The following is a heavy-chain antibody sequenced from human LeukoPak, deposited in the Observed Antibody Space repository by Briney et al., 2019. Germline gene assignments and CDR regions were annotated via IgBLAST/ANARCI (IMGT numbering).Heavy chain of an antibody. CDR1: GGTLSDYP. D-gene: IGHD4-11*01. CDR3: ARGGGRLTVTPLDY. CDR2: IIPLFGTA. V-gene: IGHV1-69*05. J-gene: IGHJ4*02. Sequence: GASVKVSCKASGGTLSDYPISWVRQAPGQGLEWMGGIIPLFGTAKYAQKFQGRVTITTDEFTSAVYMELSSLRSEDTAVYYCARGGGRLTVTPLDYWGQGTLVTVSS.